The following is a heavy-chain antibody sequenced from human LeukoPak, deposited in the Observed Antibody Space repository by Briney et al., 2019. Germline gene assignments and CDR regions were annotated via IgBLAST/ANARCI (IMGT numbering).Heavy chain of an antibody. Sequence: PGGSLRLSCAASGFTFSDNYMTWVRQAPGKGLEWVSAISGSGGMTYYADSVKGRFTISRDNSKNTLYLQMNSLRAEDTGVYYCAKGHGSTWYDGLYYFDDWGQGTLVTVSS. CDR3: AKGHGSTWYDGLYYFDD. V-gene: IGHV3-23*01. CDR1: GFTFSDNY. D-gene: IGHD6-13*01. J-gene: IGHJ4*02. CDR2: ISGSGGMT.